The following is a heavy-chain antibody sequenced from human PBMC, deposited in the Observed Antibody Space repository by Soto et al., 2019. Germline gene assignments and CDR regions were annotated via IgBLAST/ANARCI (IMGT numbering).Heavy chain of an antibody. CDR1: GGSISGSH. Sequence: QVQLKESGPGLVKPSETLSLTCSVSGGSISGSHWSWIRQSPEKGLEWLGYIHYSGSSNYNPSLKSPVTKSGDTSKNQFPLKVSSVTAADTAVYYCARGRGGFDPWGQGTLVIVSS. V-gene: IGHV4-59*01. D-gene: IGHD3-3*01. J-gene: IGHJ5*02. CDR2: IHYSGSS. CDR3: ARGRGGFDP.